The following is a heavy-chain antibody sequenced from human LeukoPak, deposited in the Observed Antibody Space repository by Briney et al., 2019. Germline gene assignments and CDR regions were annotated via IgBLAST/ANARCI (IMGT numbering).Heavy chain of an antibody. J-gene: IGHJ6*04. V-gene: IGHV1-69*01. CDR2: IIPIFGTA. CDR3: ARAQYYYGSGSYYPGLYYYYGMDV. CDR1: GGTFSSYA. Sequence: SVTVSFKASGGTFSSYAISWVRQAPGQGLEWMGGIIPIFGTANYAQKFQGRVTITADESTSTAYMELSSLRSEDTAVYYCARAQYYYGSGSYYPGLYYYYGMDVWGKGTTVTVSS. D-gene: IGHD3-10*01.